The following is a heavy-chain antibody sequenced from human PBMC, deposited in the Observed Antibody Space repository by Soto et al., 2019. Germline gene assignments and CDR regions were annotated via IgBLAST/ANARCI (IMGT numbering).Heavy chain of an antibody. CDR3: ARDPQTAMTRNFFDF. V-gene: IGHV3-30-3*01. CDR1: GFTFSSYV. Sequence: QVQLVESGGGVVQPGRSLRLSCAASGFTFSSYVMYWVRQAPGKGLEWVALISYDGTSKYNVDSVKGRFTISRDNSRNTLYLQMNSQRGEDTAVYYCARDPQTAMTRNFFDFWGLGTLVTVSS. D-gene: IGHD1-1*01. J-gene: IGHJ4*02. CDR2: ISYDGTSK.